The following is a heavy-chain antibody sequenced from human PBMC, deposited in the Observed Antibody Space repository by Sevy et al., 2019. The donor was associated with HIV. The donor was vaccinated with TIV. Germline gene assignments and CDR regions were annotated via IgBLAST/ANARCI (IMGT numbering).Heavy chain of an antibody. J-gene: IGHJ4*02. CDR1: GFSFTTSGVG. CDR3: AHRRSKGITITEFDY. D-gene: IGHD3-9*01. V-gene: IGHV2-5*02. Sequence: SGPTLVKPTQTLTLTCSFSGFSFTTSGVGLGWIRQPPGKSLEWLAMIYWDDDTPDNPSLSSRRTITKATSGDQVVLTMADMDPVDTGTYYCAHRRSKGITITEFDYWGQGILVTVSS. CDR2: IYWDDDT.